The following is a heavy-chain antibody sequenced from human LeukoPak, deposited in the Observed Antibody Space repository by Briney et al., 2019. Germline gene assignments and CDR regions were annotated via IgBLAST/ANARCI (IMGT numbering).Heavy chain of an antibody. CDR2: IGAYNGNT. D-gene: IGHD1-1*01. CDR3: ARDGTEDVRRSSQFYVKYNYNGMDV. J-gene: IGHJ6*02. Sequence: ASVKVSCKASGYTFASYGISWVRQAPGQGLEWIGWIGAYNGNTNYAQKFQDRVTLTTDTSATTVYMELTSLRSDDTAIYYCARDGTEDVRRSSQFYVKYNYNGMDVWGQGTMVTVSS. CDR1: GYTFASYG. V-gene: IGHV1-18*01.